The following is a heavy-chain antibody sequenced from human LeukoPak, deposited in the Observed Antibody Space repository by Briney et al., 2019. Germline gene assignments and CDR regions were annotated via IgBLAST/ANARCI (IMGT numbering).Heavy chain of an antibody. CDR2: ISAYNGNT. J-gene: IGHJ4*02. V-gene: IGHV1-18*01. CDR1: GGTFSSYA. D-gene: IGHD6-19*01. CDR3: ARRVAVAGRVDY. Sequence: ASVKVSCKASGGTFSSYAISWVRQAPGQGLEWMGWISAYNGNTNYAQKLQGRVTMTTDTSTSTAYMELRSLRSDDTAVYYCARRVAVAGRVDYWGQGTLVTVSS.